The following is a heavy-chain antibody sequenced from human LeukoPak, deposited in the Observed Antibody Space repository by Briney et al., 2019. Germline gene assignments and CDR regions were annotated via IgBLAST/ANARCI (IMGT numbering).Heavy chain of an antibody. V-gene: IGHV3-74*01. CDR1: GFTFRNYW. CDR2: INSDGSST. D-gene: IGHD4-17*01. Sequence: GGSLRLSCAASGFTFRNYWMHWVRQAPGKGLVWVSLINSDGSSTNYADSVKGRFTIYRDNDKDTLYLQMNSRRAEDTAVYYCARDYGDAFDVWGQGTMVTVSS. CDR3: ARDYGDAFDV. J-gene: IGHJ3*01.